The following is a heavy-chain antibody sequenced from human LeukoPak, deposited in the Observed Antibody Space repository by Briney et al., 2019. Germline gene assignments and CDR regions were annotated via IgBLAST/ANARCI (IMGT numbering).Heavy chain of an antibody. V-gene: IGHV4-59*08. J-gene: IGHJ4*02. CDR2: IDYGGST. CDR1: GGSISSYY. CDR3: ARSRSWPQYYFDY. D-gene: IGHD6-13*01. Sequence: SGTLSLTCTVSGGSISSYYWSWIRQPPGKGLEWIGFIDYGGSTNYNPSLKSRVTISVDTSKNQFSLKLGSLTAADTAVYYCARSRSWPQYYFDYWGRGTLVTVSS.